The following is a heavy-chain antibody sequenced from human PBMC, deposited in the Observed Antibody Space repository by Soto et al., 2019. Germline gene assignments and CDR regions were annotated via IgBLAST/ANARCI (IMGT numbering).Heavy chain of an antibody. V-gene: IGHV3-30*03. J-gene: IGHJ6*02. Sequence: PGGSLRLSCAASGFTFTSYDMHRVRQAPGKGLEWMALILHDGSAEYYADSVKGRFTISRDNSRSTLYLQMNSLRAEDTAVYYCARSRDGYSFYFYYGMDGWGQGTTVTVSS. CDR3: ARSRDGYSFYFYYGMDG. CDR2: ILHDGSAE. D-gene: IGHD4-4*01. CDR1: GFTFTSYD.